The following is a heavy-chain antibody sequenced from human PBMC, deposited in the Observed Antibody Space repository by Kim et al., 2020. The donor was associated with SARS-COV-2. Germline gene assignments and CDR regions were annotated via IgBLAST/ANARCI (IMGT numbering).Heavy chain of an antibody. J-gene: IGHJ4*02. CDR3: ARAAGGWELKSDY. Sequence: YADSVKGRFTISRDNSKNTLYLQMNSLRAEDTAVYYCARAAGGWELKSDYWGQGTLVTVSS. V-gene: IGHV3-30*01. D-gene: IGHD1-26*01.